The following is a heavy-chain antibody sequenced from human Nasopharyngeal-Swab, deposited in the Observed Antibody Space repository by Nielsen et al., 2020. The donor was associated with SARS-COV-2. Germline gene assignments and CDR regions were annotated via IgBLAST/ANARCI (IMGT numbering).Heavy chain of an antibody. CDR3: ARGRDGYYDPFDY. Sequence: SETLSLTCTVSRGSMRSYYWNWIRQSPGKGLEWIGYFHHSGSTNYNPSLKSRVTISVDTSKNQFSLKLSSATAADTAMYYCARGRDGYYDPFDYWGQGALVTVSS. CDR1: RGSMRSYY. CDR2: FHHSGST. V-gene: IGHV4-59*01. J-gene: IGHJ4*02. D-gene: IGHD3-3*01.